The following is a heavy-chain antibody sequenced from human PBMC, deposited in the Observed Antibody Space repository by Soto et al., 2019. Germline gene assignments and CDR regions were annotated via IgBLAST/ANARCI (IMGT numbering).Heavy chain of an antibody. Sequence: SVKVSCKASGVTFSSYTISWVRQAPVQGLEWMGGIIPIFGTANYAQKFQGRVTITADKSTSTAYMELSSLRSEDTAVYYCARDPSGGHDAFDLWGQGTMVTVSS. CDR2: IIPIFGTA. D-gene: IGHD1-26*01. CDR1: GVTFSSYT. V-gene: IGHV1-69*06. CDR3: ARDPSGGHDAFDL. J-gene: IGHJ3*01.